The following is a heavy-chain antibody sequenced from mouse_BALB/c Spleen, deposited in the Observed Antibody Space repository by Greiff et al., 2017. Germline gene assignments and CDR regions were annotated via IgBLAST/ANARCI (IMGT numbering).Heavy chain of an antibody. Sequence: VQLQQSGAELVKPGASVKLSCTASGFNIKDTYMHWVKQRPEQGLEWIGRIDPANGNTKYDPKFQGKATITADTSSNTAYLQLSSLTSEDTAVYYCARRPYGNYDYFDYWGQGTTLTVSS. J-gene: IGHJ2*01. V-gene: IGHV14-3*02. CDR3: ARRPYGNYDYFDY. CDR2: IDPANGNT. CDR1: GFNIKDTY. D-gene: IGHD2-1*01.